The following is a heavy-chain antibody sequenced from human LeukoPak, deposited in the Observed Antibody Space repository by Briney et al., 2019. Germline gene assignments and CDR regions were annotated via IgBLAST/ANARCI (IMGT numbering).Heavy chain of an antibody. V-gene: IGHV1-69*04. J-gene: IGHJ5*02. CDR1: GGTFSSYV. CDR2: IIPMFDIT. Sequence: ASVKVSCKASGGTFSSYVVSWVRQAPGQRLECLGRIIPMFDITNYAQKFQGRVTVTADKATNTAYMELSSLISEDTAVYYCARDSSAAGSRGLFDPWGQGTQVTVSS. CDR3: ARDSSAAGSRGLFDP. D-gene: IGHD6-13*01.